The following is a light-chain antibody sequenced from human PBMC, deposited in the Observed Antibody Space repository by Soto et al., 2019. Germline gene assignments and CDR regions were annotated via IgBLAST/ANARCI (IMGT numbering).Light chain of an antibody. J-gene: IGKJ1*01. V-gene: IGKV3-20*01. CDR1: QSVSSSY. CDR3: QQYNNWPQT. CDR2: GAS. Sequence: EIVMTQSPATLSVSPGETATLSCRASQSVSSSYLAWYQQKPGQAPRLLIYGASSRATGIPDRFSGSGSGTDFTLTISRLEPEDFAVYYCQQYNNWPQTFGQGTKVDIK.